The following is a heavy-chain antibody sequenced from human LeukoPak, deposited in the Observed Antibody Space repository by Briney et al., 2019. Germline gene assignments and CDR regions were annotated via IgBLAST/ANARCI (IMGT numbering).Heavy chain of an antibody. Sequence: PSGTLSLTCAVSGGSISSSNWWSWVRQPPGKGLEWIGEIYHSGSTNYNPSLKCRVTISVDTSKNQFSLKLSSVTAADTAVYYCASGGILVVVAASSFDYWGQGTLVTVSS. D-gene: IGHD2-15*01. CDR2: IYHSGST. CDR1: GGSISSSNW. J-gene: IGHJ4*02. CDR3: ASGGILVVVAASSFDY. V-gene: IGHV4-4*02.